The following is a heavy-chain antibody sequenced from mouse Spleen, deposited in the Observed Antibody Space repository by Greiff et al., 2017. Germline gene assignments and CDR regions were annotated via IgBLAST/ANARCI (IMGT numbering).Heavy chain of an antibody. V-gene: IGHV2-2*02. J-gene: IGHJ4*01. CDR2: IWSGGST. CDR1: GFSLTSYG. Sequence: VKLQESGPGLVQPSQSLSITCTVSGFSLTSYGVHWVRQSPGKGLEWLGVIWSGGSTDYNAAFISRLSISKDNSKRQVFFKMNSLQANDTAIYYCARNWYSFLYAMDYWGQGTSVTVSS. CDR3: ARNWYSFLYAMDY. D-gene: IGHD1-2*01.